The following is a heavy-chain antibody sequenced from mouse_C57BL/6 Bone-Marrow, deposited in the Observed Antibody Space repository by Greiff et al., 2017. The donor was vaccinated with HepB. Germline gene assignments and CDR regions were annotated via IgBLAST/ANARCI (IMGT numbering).Heavy chain of an antibody. CDR2: INYDGSST. J-gene: IGHJ2*01. Sequence: EVMLVESEGGLVQPGSSMKLSCTASGFTFSDYYMAWVRQVPEKGLEWVANINYDGSSTYYLDSLKSRFIISRDNAKNILYLQMSRLKSEDTATYYCARDGRDFDYWGQGTTLTVSS. V-gene: IGHV5-16*01. D-gene: IGHD4-1*01. CDR1: GFTFSDYY. CDR3: ARDGRDFDY.